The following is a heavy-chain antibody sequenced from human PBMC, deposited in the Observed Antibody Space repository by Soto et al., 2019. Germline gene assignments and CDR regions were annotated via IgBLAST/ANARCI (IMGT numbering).Heavy chain of an antibody. CDR2: IGDSGART. D-gene: IGHD1-1*01. V-gene: IGHV3-23*01. CDR1: GFTFSNHD. J-gene: IGHJ4*02. Sequence: GGSLRLSCAASGFTFSNHDMTWVRQAPGKGLEWVSTIGDSGARTYYVDSVRGRFTISRDNSRNTLYLQMNDLRAEDTAVYYWVKDDVSGIPFSDYWGRGTLVTVSS. CDR3: VKDDVSGIPFSDY.